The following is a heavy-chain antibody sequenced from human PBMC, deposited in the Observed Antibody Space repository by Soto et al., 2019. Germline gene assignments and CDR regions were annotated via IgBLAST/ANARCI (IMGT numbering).Heavy chain of an antibody. D-gene: IGHD5-12*01. CDR2: IIPILGIA. Sequence: QVQLVQSGAEVKKPGSSVKVSCKASGGTFSSYTISWVXXXPGQGLEWMGRIIPILGIANYAQKFQGRVTITADKSTXTAXXXLXSLRSEDTAVYYCARGSIVATIFFDYWGQGTLVTVSS. J-gene: IGHJ4*02. V-gene: IGHV1-69*02. CDR3: ARGSIVATIFFDY. CDR1: GGTFSSYT.